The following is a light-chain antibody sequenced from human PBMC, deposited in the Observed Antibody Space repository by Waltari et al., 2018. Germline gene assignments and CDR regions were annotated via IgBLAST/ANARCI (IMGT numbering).Light chain of an antibody. V-gene: IGLV2-8*01. CDR1: SNDVGGFDY. CDR2: EVN. J-gene: IGLJ2*01. CDR3: SSYGGSSTLV. Sequence: QSALTQPPSASGSPGQSVTISCTGSSNDVGGFDYVSWYQQQPGQAPKLIIHEVNKRPSGVPDRFSGSKSGNSAYLTVSGLQADDEGDYHCSSYGGSSTLVFGGGTKLTVL.